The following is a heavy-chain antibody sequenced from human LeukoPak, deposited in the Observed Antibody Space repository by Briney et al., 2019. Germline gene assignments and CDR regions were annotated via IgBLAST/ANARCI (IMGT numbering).Heavy chain of an antibody. CDR3: TRHPAEGDY. Sequence: GGTLRLSCAASGFTFSDFYMSWIRQAPGKGLESVSYISGSSSNTNYADSVKGRFTISRDNAKNSLYLQMNSLRAEDTAVYYCTRHPAEGDYWGQGTLVTVSS. V-gene: IGHV3-11*03. CDR2: ISGSSSNT. CDR1: GFTFSDFY. D-gene: IGHD2-15*01. J-gene: IGHJ4*02.